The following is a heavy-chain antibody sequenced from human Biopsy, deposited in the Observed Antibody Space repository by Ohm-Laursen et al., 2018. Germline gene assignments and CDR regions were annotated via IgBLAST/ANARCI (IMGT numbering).Heavy chain of an antibody. CDR2: INPSGSTT. J-gene: IGHJ5*01. CDR1: GYSFTSYY. Sequence: GASVKVSCKASGYSFTSYYMHWVRQAPGQGLEWMGMINPSGSTTSYPQIFQGRVTMTRDTSKSTVYMELSSLRSADTAVYHCAKDRDLNLLAWFDPWGQGTLVTVSS. CDR3: AKDRDLNLLAWFDP. V-gene: IGHV1-46*01. D-gene: IGHD2-8*02.